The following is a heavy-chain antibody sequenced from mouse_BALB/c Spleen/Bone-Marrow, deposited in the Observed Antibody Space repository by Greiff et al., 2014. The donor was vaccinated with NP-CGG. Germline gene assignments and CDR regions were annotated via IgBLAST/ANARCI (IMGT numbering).Heavy chain of an antibody. V-gene: IGHV14-3*02. CDR3: TRPSFYYGSSYWYFDV. J-gene: IGHJ1*01. D-gene: IGHD1-1*01. Sequence: DVHLVESGPELVKPGASVKLSCAASGFNIKDTYMHWVKQRPEQGLEWIGRIDPANGDTKYDPKFQGKATITADTSSNTAYLQLSSLTSEDTAVYYCTRPSFYYGSSYWYFDVWGAGTTVTVSS. CDR1: GFNIKDTY. CDR2: IDPANGDT.